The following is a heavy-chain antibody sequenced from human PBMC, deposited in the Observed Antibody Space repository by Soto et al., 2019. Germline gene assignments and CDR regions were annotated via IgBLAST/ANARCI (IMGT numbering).Heavy chain of an antibody. CDR1: GFTFSSYA. J-gene: IGHJ6*02. Sequence: GGSLRLSCAASGFTFSSYAMSWVRQAPGKGLEWVSAISGSGGSTYYADSVKGRFTISRDNSKNTLYLQMNSLRAEDTAVYYCARTYDILTGYYPWSYGTEVWGQEISVTASS. CDR2: ISGSGGST. V-gene: IGHV3-23*01. CDR3: ARTYDILTGYYPWSYGTEV. D-gene: IGHD3-9*01.